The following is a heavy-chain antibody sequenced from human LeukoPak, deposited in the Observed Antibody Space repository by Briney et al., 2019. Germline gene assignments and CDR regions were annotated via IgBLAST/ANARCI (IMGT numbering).Heavy chain of an antibody. J-gene: IGHJ4*02. CDR2: IRYDGRNK. CDR1: GFTFSTYG. Sequence: PGGSLRLSCAASGFTFSTYGMHWVRQAPGKGLEWVAFIRYDGRNKYYADSVKGRFTISRDNSKNTLYLQMNSLRAEDTAIYYCAKAQQILRYFGPSDYWGQGTLVTVSS. D-gene: IGHD3-9*01. V-gene: IGHV3-30*02. CDR3: AKAQQILRYFGPSDY.